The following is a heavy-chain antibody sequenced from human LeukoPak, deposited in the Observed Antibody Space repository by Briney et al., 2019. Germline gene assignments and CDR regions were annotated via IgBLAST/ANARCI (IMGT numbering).Heavy chain of an antibody. CDR3: AKFATVTGPNWLDF. V-gene: IGHV4-59*01. CDR1: AGSLSGYF. Sequence: SETLSLTCSVSAGSLSGYFWSWIRQPPGEGLQFIGYIFYTVAASYNPSLNSRVTMSVYTSKNQFSLKVSSVTAADTAVYYSAKFATVTGPNWLDFWGQGILVTVSS. J-gene: IGHJ5*01. CDR2: IFYTVAA. D-gene: IGHD1-14*01.